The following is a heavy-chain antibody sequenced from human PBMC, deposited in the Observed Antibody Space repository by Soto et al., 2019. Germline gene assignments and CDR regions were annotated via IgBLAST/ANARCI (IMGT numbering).Heavy chain of an antibody. V-gene: IGHV1-69*19. D-gene: IGHD3-10*01. Sequence: QVQLEQSGAEVKMPGSSVTVSCKAYGATFTKYAFNWVRQAPGQGREWMGGIIPLFGSTNYAERFQGRLTVTTNESTSTVFMELSSLTSDDTAIYYCARDETVIRGVIKRGGGLDLWGQGTTVIVSS. CDR3: ARDETVIRGVIKRGGGLDL. J-gene: IGHJ6*02. CDR1: GATFTKYA. CDR2: IIPLFGST.